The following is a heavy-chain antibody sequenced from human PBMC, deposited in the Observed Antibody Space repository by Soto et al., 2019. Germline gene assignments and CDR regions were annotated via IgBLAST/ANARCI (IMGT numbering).Heavy chain of an antibody. V-gene: IGHV3-30-3*01. CDR1: GFTFSSYA. D-gene: IGHD4-17*01. J-gene: IGHJ4*02. CDR3: ARNLEEAVTTLVPDY. Sequence: GGSLRLSCAASGFTFSSYAMHWVRQAPGKGLEWVAVISYDGSNKYYADSVKGRFTISRDNSKNTLYLQMNSLRAEDTAVYYCARNLEEAVTTLVPDYWGQGTLVTVSS. CDR2: ISYDGSNK.